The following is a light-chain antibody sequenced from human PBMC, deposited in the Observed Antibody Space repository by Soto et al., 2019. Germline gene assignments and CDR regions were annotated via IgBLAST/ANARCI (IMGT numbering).Light chain of an antibody. CDR1: RSINKW. J-gene: IGKJ1*01. V-gene: IGKV1-5*03. CDR3: QHYKSYSEA. Sequence: TQITPSPSTRSGSVADRVTITCRDSRSINKWGAWYQPKPAKAPKILIDKASTLKSGVPSRFSGSGSGTEFTLTIISLQPDDFATYYCQHYKSYSEAFGQGTKVDI. CDR2: KAS.